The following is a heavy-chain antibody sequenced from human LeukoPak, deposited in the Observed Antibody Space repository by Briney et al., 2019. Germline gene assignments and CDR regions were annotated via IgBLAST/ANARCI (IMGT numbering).Heavy chain of an antibody. V-gene: IGHV4-59*08. CDR1: GGSISSYY. J-gene: IGHJ4*02. D-gene: IGHD3-22*01. Sequence: SETLSLTCTVSGGSISSYYWSWIRQPPGKGLEWIGYIYYSGSTNYNPSLKSRATISVDTSKNQFSLKLSSVTAADTAVYYCASHYYDSSGYAFDYWGQGTLVTVSS. CDR3: ASHYYDSSGYAFDY. CDR2: IYYSGST.